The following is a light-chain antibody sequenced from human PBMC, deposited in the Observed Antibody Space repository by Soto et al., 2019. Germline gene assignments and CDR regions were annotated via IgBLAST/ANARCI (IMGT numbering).Light chain of an antibody. J-gene: IGKJ1*01. CDR1: QSITSY. Sequence: DIQMTQSPSSLSASVGDRVTITCRATQSITSYLNWYQQKPGKAPKLLIYAASSLQSGVPSRFSGGGSGTDFTLTISSLQPEDFATYYCQQSDTIPWTF. CDR3: QQSDTIPWT. CDR2: AAS. V-gene: IGKV1-39*01.